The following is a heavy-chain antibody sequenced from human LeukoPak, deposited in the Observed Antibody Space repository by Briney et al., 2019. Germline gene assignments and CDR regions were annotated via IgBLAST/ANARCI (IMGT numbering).Heavy chain of an antibody. CDR3: ATYRQVLLPFES. V-gene: IGHV3-23*01. CDR1: GFTFSTFA. D-gene: IGHD2-8*02. J-gene: IGHJ4*02. Sequence: GGSLRLSCAASGFTFSTFAMIWVRQPPGKGLEWVSSIFPSGGEIHYADSVRGRFTISRDNSKSTLSLQMNSLRAEDTAIYYCATYRQVLLPFESWGQGTLDTVSS. CDR2: IFPSGGEI.